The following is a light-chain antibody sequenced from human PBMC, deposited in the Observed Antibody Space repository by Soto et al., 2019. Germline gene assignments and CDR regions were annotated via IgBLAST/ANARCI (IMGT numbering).Light chain of an antibody. J-gene: IGKJ5*01. CDR1: QSVSNY. V-gene: IGKV3-11*01. Sequence: EIVLTQSPATLSLSPGERATLSCRASQSVSNYLAWYQQKPGQAPRLLIYDASTRATGIPARFSGSGSGTDFTLTISSLEPEDFAVYYCQHYSNWPSFGQGTRLEI. CDR2: DAS. CDR3: QHYSNWPS.